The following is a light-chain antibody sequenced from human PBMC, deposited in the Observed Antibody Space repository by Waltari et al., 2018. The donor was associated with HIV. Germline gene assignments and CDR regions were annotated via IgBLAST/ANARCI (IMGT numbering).Light chain of an antibody. CDR3: YSTDITSHQRV. CDR2: EDS. J-gene: IGLJ3*02. Sequence: SYELTQPPSVSVSPGQTARITCSGAALPKKYAYRYQQRSGQAPVLVIYEDSKRPSGIPERFSGSSSGTMVTLTISGAQVEDEADYYCYSTDITSHQRVFGGGTKLTVL. V-gene: IGLV3-10*01. CDR1: ALPKKY.